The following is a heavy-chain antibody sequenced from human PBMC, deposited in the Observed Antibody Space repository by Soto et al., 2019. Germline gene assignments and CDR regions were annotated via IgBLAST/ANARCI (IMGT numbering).Heavy chain of an antibody. CDR1: GFTFSSYG. Sequence: ESGGGVVQPGRSLRLSCAASGFTFSSYGMHWVRQAPGKGLEWVAVIWYDGSNKYYADSVKGRFTISRDNSKNTLYLQMNSLRAEDTAVYYCARPSDARIAAAVFFQNWGQGTLVTVSS. V-gene: IGHV3-33*01. J-gene: IGHJ4*02. D-gene: IGHD6-13*01. CDR2: IWYDGSNK. CDR3: ARPSDARIAAAVFFQN.